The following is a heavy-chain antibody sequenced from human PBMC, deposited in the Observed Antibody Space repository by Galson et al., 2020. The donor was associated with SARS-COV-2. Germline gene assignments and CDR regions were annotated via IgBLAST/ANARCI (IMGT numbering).Heavy chain of an antibody. J-gene: IGHJ3*01. Sequence: GSLRLSCTTSGFTFNIHAMSWVRQAPGKGLEWVSTFSDTTFYADSVKGRFTIFRDNSKNMVSLQMNSLRAEDTATYYCVKDAFAGNGIYDAFDVWGQGTMVTVSS. CDR3: VKDAFAGNGIYDAFDV. V-gene: IGHV3-23*01. CDR1: GFTFNIHA. CDR2: FSDTT. D-gene: IGHD3-3*02.